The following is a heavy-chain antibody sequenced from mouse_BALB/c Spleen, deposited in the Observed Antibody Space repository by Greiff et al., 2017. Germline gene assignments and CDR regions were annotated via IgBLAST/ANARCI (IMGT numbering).Heavy chain of an antibody. D-gene: IGHD1-1*01. CDR2: IYPGNSDT. V-gene: IGHV1-5*01. J-gene: IGHJ1*01. Sequence: VQLQQSGTVLARPGASVKMSCKASGYTFTSYWMHWVKQRPGQGLEWIGAIYPGNSDTSYNQKFKGKAKLTAVTSTSTAYMELSSLTNEDSAVYYCAVVGDHWDLDVWGAGTTVTVSS. CDR3: AVVGDHWDLDV. CDR1: GYTFTSYW.